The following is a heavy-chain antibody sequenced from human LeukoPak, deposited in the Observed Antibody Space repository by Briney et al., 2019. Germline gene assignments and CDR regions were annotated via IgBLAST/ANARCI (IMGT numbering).Heavy chain of an antibody. CDR2: FDPEDGET. CDR1: GYTLTELS. V-gene: IGHV1-24*01. J-gene: IGHJ3*02. D-gene: IGHD6-13*01. Sequence: ASVKVSCKVSGYTLTELSMHWVRQAPGKGLEWMGGFDPEDGETIYAQKFQGRVTMTEDTSTDTAYMELSSLRSEDTAVYYCASPHPNSSSSKGAFDIWGQGTMVTVSS. CDR3: ASPHPNSSSSKGAFDI.